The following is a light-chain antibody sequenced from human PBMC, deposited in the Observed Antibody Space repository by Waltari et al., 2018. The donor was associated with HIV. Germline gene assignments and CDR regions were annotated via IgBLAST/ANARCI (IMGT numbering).Light chain of an antibody. V-gene: IGLV2-23*02. CDR3: CSYANSSDV. CDR2: DVS. J-gene: IGLJ2*01. CDR1: SSDVGSYNL. Sequence: QSALTQPASMSGSPGQSITISCTGTSSDVGSYNLVSWYQQHPGKAPKFLTYDVSKPPSGVSNRFSGSKSGNTASLTISGLQAEDEADYYCCSYANSSDVFGGGTKVTVL.